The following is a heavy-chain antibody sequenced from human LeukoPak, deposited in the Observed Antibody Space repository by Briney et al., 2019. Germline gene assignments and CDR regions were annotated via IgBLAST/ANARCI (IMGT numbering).Heavy chain of an antibody. CDR1: GGSISSGGYY. CDR2: IYYSGST. Sequence: SKTLSLTCTVSGGSISSGGYYWSWIRQHPGKGLEWIGYIYYSGSTYYNPSLKSRVTISVDTSKNQFSLKLSSVTAADTAVYYCASHLYYYDSSGPRPPDYWGQGTLVTVSS. D-gene: IGHD3-22*01. CDR3: ASHLYYYDSSGPRPPDY. V-gene: IGHV4-31*03. J-gene: IGHJ4*02.